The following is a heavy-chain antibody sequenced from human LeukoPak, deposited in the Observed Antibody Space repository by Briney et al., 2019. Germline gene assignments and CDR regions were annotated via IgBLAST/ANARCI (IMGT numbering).Heavy chain of an antibody. J-gene: IGHJ4*02. CDR3: ARDITMVRETYDY. D-gene: IGHD3-10*01. V-gene: IGHV4-34*01. Sequence: SETLSLTCAVYGGSFSGYYWSWIRQPPGKGLEWIREINHSGSTNYNPSLKSRVTISVDTSKNQFSLKLSSVTAADTAVYYCARDITMVRETYDYWGQGTLVTVST. CDR2: INHSGST. CDR1: GGSFSGYY.